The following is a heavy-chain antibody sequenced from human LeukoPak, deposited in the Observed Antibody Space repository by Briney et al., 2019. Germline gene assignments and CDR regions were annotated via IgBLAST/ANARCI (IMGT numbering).Heavy chain of an antibody. D-gene: IGHD5-12*01. J-gene: IGHJ4*02. V-gene: IGHV4-38-2*01. CDR3: ARVRANSGYGHFDY. CDR1: GYSISSGYY. CDR2: IYHSGST. Sequence: SETLSLTCAVSGYSISSGYYWGWIRQPPGKGLEWIGSIYHSGSTYYNPSLKSRVTISLDTSKNQFSLRLSSVTAADTAVYYCARVRANSGYGHFDYRGQGTLVTVSS.